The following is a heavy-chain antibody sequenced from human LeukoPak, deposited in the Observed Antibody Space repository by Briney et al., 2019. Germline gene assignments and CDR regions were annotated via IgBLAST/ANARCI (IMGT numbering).Heavy chain of an antibody. CDR3: ARDLLGWELHYFDY. CDR1: GFSFSSYG. CDR2: ISGSGGEI. J-gene: IGHJ4*02. V-gene: IGHV3-21*01. D-gene: IGHD1-26*01. Sequence: GGSLRLSCAVSGFSFSSYGMTWVRQAPGKGLEWVSSISGSGGEIHYADSVKGRFSISRDNAKNSLYLQMNSLRAEDTAVYYCARDLLGWELHYFDYWGQGTLVTVSS.